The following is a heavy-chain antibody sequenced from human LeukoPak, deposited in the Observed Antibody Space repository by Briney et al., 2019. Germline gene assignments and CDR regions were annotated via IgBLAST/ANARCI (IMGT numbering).Heavy chain of an antibody. Sequence: PGGSLRLSCAVSGFAFSRYWRHWFRQVPGKGLVWVSRINGDGTSTSYDDSVKGRFTISRDNAKSTLCLQMNSLRGEDTAVYYCARDKEWLLTYFDYWGQGTLVTVSS. CDR2: INGDGTST. V-gene: IGHV3-74*01. CDR3: ARDKEWLLTYFDY. D-gene: IGHD3-3*01. CDR1: GFAFSRYW. J-gene: IGHJ4*02.